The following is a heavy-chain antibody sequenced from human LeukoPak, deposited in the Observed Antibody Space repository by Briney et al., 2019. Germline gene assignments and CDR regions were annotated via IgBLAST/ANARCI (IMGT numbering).Heavy chain of an antibody. J-gene: IGHJ4*02. CDR2: ISYDGSNK. Sequence: GGSLRLSCAASGFTFSNYAMHWVRQAPGKGLEWVAVISYDGSNKYYADSVKGRFTISRDNSKNTLYLQMNSLRAEDTAVYYCAKDQRSSSWLDYFDYWGQGTLVAVSS. CDR3: AKDQRSSSWLDYFDY. V-gene: IGHV3-30-3*01. D-gene: IGHD6-13*01. CDR1: GFTFSNYA.